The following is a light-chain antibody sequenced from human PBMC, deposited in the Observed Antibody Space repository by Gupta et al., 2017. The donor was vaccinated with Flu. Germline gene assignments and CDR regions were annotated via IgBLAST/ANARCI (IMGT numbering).Light chain of an antibody. V-gene: IGLV1-47*01. J-gene: IGLJ2*01. CDR3: AAWDDSLSGPV. CDR1: SSNIGSNY. Sequence: QSVLTQPPSASGTPGQRVTISCSGSSSNIGSNYVYWYQQLPGTAPKLLIYSNNQRPSGVPDRFSGSKSGTSASRAISGLRSEDEADYYCAAWDDSLSGPVFGGGTKLTV. CDR2: SNN.